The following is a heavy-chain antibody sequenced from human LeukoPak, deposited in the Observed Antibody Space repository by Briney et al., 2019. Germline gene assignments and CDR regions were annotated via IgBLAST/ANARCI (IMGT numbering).Heavy chain of an antibody. CDR1: GGSISSSSYY. J-gene: IGHJ4*02. CDR3: ARVGSSGWLGY. V-gene: IGHV4-39*07. Sequence: PSETLSLTCTVSGGSISSSSYYWGWIRQPPGRGLEWIGNFYYSGNTYYNPSLKSRVTISVDLSKNQFSLKLSSVTAADTAVYYCARVGSSGWLGYWGQGTLVTVSS. CDR2: FYYSGNT. D-gene: IGHD6-19*01.